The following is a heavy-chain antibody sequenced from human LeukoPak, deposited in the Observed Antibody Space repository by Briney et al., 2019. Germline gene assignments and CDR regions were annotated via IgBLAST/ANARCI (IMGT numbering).Heavy chain of an antibody. D-gene: IGHD2-21*01. CDR1: GFTSSSYS. V-gene: IGHV3-21*01. Sequence: GGSLRLSCAASGFTSSSYSMNWVRQAPGKGLEWVSSISSSSSYIYYADSVKGRFTISRDNAKNSLYLQMNSLRAEDTAVYYCARGLIPDFDYWGQGTLVTVSS. J-gene: IGHJ4*02. CDR2: ISSSSSYI. CDR3: ARGLIPDFDY.